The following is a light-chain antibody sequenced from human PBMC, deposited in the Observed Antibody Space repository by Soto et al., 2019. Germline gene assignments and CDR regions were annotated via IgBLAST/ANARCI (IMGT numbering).Light chain of an antibody. J-gene: IGLJ1*01. Sequence: QSALTQPPSASGSPGQSVTISCTGTSSDIGNYNYVSWYQQYPGKAPKLMIYEVSQRPSGVPDRFSGSKSGNTASLTVSGLQAEDEADYYCSSYAGSNNVAVFGTGTKVTVL. CDR2: EVS. V-gene: IGLV2-8*01. CDR3: SSYAGSNNVAV. CDR1: SSDIGNYNY.